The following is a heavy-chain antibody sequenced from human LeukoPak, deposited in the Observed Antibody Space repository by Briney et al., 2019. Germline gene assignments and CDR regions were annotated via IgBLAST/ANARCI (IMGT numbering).Heavy chain of an antibody. D-gene: IGHD3-22*01. J-gene: IGHJ4*02. CDR1: GGSFSGYY. V-gene: IGHV4-34*01. CDR2: INHSGST. Sequence: SETLSLTCAVYGGSFSGYYWSWIRQPPGKGLEWIGEINHSGSTNYNPSLKSRVTISVDTSKNQFSLKLSSVTAPDTAVYYCARCSSGYYYDYWGQGTLVTVSS. CDR3: ARCSSGYYYDY.